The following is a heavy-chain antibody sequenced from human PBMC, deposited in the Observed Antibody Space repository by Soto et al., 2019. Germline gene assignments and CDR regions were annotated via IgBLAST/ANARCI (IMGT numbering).Heavy chain of an antibody. Sequence: GASVKVSCKASGYTFTSYDINWVRQAIGQGLEWMGWMNPNSGNTGYAQKFQGRVTMTRNTSISTAYMELSSLRSEDTAVYYCARGRADYDFWSGPRRGMDVWGQGTTVTVSS. V-gene: IGHV1-8*01. J-gene: IGHJ6*02. D-gene: IGHD3-3*01. CDR2: MNPNSGNT. CDR3: ARGRADYDFWSGPRRGMDV. CDR1: GYTFTSYD.